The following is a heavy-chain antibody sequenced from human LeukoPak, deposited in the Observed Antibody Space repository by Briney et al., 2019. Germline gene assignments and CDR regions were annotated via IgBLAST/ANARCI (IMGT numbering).Heavy chain of an antibody. CDR3: ARVRFIAATQTAQFAN. CDR1: GDSVAGNSAS. D-gene: IGHD6-13*01. V-gene: IGHV6-1*01. Sequence: SQTLSLTSAISGDSVAGNSASWNWIRQSPSRGLEWLGRTYYRSKWYHDYAVSLKGRINITPDTSKNQVSLLLDSVTPEDTAVYYRARVRFIAATQTAQFANWGPGTLVTV. CDR2: TYYRSKWYH. J-gene: IGHJ4*02.